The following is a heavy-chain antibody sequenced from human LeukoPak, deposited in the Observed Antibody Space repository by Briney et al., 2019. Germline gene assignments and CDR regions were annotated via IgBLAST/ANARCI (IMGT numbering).Heavy chain of an antibody. CDR1: GGTFSSYA. Sequence: SVKVSCKASGGTFSSYAISWVRQAPGQGLEWMGRIIPILGIANYAQKFQGRVTITADKSTSTAYMELGSLRSEDTAVYYCARDRSGSYYFLDYWGQGTLVTVSS. V-gene: IGHV1-69*04. D-gene: IGHD1-26*01. CDR2: IIPILGIA. J-gene: IGHJ4*02. CDR3: ARDRSGSYYFLDY.